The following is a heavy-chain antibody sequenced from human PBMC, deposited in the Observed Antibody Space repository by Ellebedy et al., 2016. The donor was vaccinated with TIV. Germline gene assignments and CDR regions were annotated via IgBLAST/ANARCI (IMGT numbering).Heavy chain of an antibody. CDR3: ARDRNRHFQLGFDP. J-gene: IGHJ5*02. Sequence: GESLKISCAASGFTFSDYYMSWIRQAPGKGLEWVSYISSSSSYTNYADSVKGRFTISRDNAKNSLYLQMNSLRAEDTAVYYCARDRNRHFQLGFDPWGQGTLVTVSS. CDR1: GFTFSDYY. V-gene: IGHV3-11*06. CDR2: ISSSSSYT. D-gene: IGHD1-1*01.